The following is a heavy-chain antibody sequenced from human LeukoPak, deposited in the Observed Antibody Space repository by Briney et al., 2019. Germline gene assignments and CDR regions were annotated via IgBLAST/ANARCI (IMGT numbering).Heavy chain of an antibody. CDR1: GYGFTSYW. CDR3: ARVMRGWINFDY. Sequence: GGALKISFKGSGYGFTSYWIGWVRPMPGKGLEWMGIIYPGDSDTRYSPSFQGQVTISADKSINTAYLQWSSLKASDTAMYYCARVMRGWINFDYWGQGTLVTVSS. CDR2: IYPGDSDT. D-gene: IGHD6-19*01. V-gene: IGHV5-51*01. J-gene: IGHJ4*02.